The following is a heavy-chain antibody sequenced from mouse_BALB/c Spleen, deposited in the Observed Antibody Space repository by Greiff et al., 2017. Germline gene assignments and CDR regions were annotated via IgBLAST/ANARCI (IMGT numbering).Heavy chain of an antibody. CDR2: ISSGGSYT. J-gene: IGHJ4*01. D-gene: IGHD1-2*01. Sequence: EVMLVESGGGLVKPGGSLKLSCAASGFTFSSYAMSWVRQSPEKRLEWVAEISSGGSYTYYPDTVTGRFTISRDNAKNTLYLEMSSLRSEDTAMYYCARAGATALYAMDYWGQGTSVTVSS. CDR3: ARAGATALYAMDY. CDR1: GFTFSSYA. V-gene: IGHV5-9-4*01.